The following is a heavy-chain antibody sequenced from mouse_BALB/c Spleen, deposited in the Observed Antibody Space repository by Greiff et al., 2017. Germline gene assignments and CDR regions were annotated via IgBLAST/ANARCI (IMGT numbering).Heavy chain of an antibody. CDR2: INPGSGGT. CDR1: GYAFTNYL. J-gene: IGHJ4*01. Sequence: QVQLQQSGAELVRPGTSVKVSCKASGYAFTNYLIEWVKQRPGQGLEWIGVINPGSGGTNYNEKFKGKATLTADKSSNTAYMQLSSLTSDDSAVYFCARSNYYGNYYAMDYWGQGTSVTVSA. V-gene: IGHV1-54*01. CDR3: ARSNYYGNYYAMDY. D-gene: IGHD1-2*01.